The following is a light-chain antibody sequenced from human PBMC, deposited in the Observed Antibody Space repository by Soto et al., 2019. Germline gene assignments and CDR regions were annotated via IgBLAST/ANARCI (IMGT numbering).Light chain of an antibody. CDR3: QHYNSYSEA. J-gene: IGKJ1*01. CDR1: QSVTSSY. Sequence: ENLLTQSPATLSLSPGERATLSCRASQSVTSSYLAWYQQKPGQAPRLLIYGASSRATGIPDRFSGSGSGTEFTLTISSLQPDDFATYYCQHYNSYSEAFGQGTKVDIK. V-gene: IGKV3-20*01. CDR2: GAS.